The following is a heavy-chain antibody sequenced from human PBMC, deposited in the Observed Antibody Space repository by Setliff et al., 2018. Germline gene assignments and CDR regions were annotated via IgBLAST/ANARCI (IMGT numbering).Heavy chain of an antibody. Sequence: PGGSLRLSCADSGFTFRSYAMHWVRQAPGKGLDWVANIHQNGSWIYYVDSVRGRFSISRDNARNSVHLQMNSLRAEDTAIYYCVRNGGNSDYWGQGTLVTVSS. CDR3: VRNGGNSDY. CDR2: IHQNGSWI. V-gene: IGHV3-7*01. CDR1: GFTFRSYA. J-gene: IGHJ4*02. D-gene: IGHD2-8*01.